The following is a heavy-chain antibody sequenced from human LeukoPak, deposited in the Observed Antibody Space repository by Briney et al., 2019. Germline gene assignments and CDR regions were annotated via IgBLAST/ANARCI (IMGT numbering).Heavy chain of an antibody. Sequence: PGGSLRLSCAASGFTFTDYWMHWVRQVAGKGLVWVSRINGDLTNTTYADSVKGRFTISRDNAKNSLYLQMNSLRVEDTAVYYCARRYSTSSVEDFDYWGQGTLVTVSS. V-gene: IGHV3-74*03. D-gene: IGHD6-6*01. CDR1: GFTFTDYW. CDR3: ARRYSTSSVEDFDY. J-gene: IGHJ4*02. CDR2: INGDLTNT.